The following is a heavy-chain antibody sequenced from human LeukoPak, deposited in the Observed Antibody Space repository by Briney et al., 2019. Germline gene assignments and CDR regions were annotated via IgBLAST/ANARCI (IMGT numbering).Heavy chain of an antibody. CDR3: ARDGYYYDSSGLWSFDY. CDR1: GYTFTSYY. V-gene: IGHV1-46*01. J-gene: IGHJ4*02. Sequence: ASVKVSCKASGYTFTSYYMHWVRQAPGQGLEWMGIINPSGGSTSYAQKFQGRVTMTRDMSTSTVYMELSSLRSEDTAVYYCARDGYYYDSSGLWSFDYWGQGTLVTVSS. CDR2: INPSGGST. D-gene: IGHD3-22*01.